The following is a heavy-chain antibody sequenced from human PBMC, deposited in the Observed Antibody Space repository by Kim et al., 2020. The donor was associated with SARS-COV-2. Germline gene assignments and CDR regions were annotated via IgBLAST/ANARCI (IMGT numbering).Heavy chain of an antibody. Sequence: TSYADAVGGRLTICRDKSKNTLYLQIGSLRPEDTAIYYCVNEIPGDGLFRSWGQGTLVTVSS. D-gene: IGHD3-16*01. CDR2: T. V-gene: IGHV3-64D*06. J-gene: IGHJ4*02. CDR3: VNEIPGDGLFRS.